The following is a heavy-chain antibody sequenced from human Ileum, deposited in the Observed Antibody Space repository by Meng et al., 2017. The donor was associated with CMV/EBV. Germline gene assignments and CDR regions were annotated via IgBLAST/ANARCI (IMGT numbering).Heavy chain of an antibody. D-gene: IGHD6-13*01. J-gene: IGHJ4*02. V-gene: IGHV3-15*01. CDR2: IKTSAGGRTT. CDR3: TTGYSNWYFG. CDR1: GFTFSNAH. Sequence: CAASGFTFSNAHLRWVRQAPGKGLEWVGRIKTSAGGRTTEYNSLLRDRFTISRDDSKSTVFLQMNSLKTEDTAIYYCTTGYSNWYFGWGQGTLVTVSS.